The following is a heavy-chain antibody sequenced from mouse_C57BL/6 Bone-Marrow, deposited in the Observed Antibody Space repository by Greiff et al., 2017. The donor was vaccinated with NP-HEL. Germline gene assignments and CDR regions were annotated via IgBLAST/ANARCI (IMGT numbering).Heavy chain of an antibody. D-gene: IGHD1-1*01. CDR3: FDYGSPRWYFDV. V-gene: IGHV14-4*01. CDR2: IDPENGDT. J-gene: IGHJ1*03. Sequence: VQLQQSGAELVRPGASVKLSCTASGFNIKDDYMHWVKQRPEQGLEWIGWIDPENGDTEYASKFQGKATITADTSSNTAYLQLSSLTSEDTAVYYCFDYGSPRWYFDVWGTGTTVTVSS. CDR1: GFNIKDDY.